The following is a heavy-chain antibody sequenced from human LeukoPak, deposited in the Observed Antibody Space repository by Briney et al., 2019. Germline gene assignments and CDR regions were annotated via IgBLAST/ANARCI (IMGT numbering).Heavy chain of an antibody. V-gene: IGHV1-2*02. CDR3: ARVHYDSSGYLGDYFDY. J-gene: IGHJ4*02. CDR1: GYTFTGYY. CDR2: INPNSGGT. D-gene: IGHD3-22*01. Sequence: GASVKVSCKASGYTFTGYYMHWVRQAPGQGLEWRGWINPNSGGTNYAQKFQGRVTMTRDTSISTAYMELSRLRSDDTAVYYCARVHYDSSGYLGDYFDYWGQGTLVTVSS.